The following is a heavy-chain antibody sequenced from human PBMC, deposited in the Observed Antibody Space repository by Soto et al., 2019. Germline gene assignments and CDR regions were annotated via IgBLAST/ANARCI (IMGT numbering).Heavy chain of an antibody. CDR2: IYYSAST. CDR1: GGSISSGDYY. CDR3: AARRAYYDFFY. Sequence: PLETLSLTCTVPGGSISSGDYYWGWIRQPPGKGLEWIGYIYYSASTYYNPSLQSRVTISVDTSKNLFSLKLSSVTAADTAVYYGAARRAYYDFFYWGQGTLVTVSS. V-gene: IGHV4-30-4*01. J-gene: IGHJ4*02. D-gene: IGHD3-3*01.